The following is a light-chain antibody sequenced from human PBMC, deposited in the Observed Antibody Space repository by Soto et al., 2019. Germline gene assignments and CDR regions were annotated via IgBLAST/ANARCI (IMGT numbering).Light chain of an antibody. CDR1: QSILYSSNNKNY. Sequence: DIVMTQSPDSLAVFLGERATINCKSSQSILYSSNNKNYLAWYQQKSGHPPKLLIYWASTRESGVPDRFSGSGSGTDFTLTISSLQAEDVAIYYCQQYYNTPWTFGQGTKVEIK. CDR3: QQYYNTPWT. V-gene: IGKV4-1*01. CDR2: WAS. J-gene: IGKJ1*01.